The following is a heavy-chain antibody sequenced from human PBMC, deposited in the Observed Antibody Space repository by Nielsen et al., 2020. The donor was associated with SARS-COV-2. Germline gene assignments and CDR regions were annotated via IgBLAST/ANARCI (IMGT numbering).Heavy chain of an antibody. V-gene: IGHV5-51*01. Sequence: GESLKISCKASGHSFTNYWIAWVRQMPGKGLEWMGIVNPRDSDARYSPSFAGQFTLSVDSSVTTAYVEWSSLQASDTAMYYCARGDWDGSDVFAAFDLWGQGTLVSVSS. CDR2: VNPRDSDA. D-gene: IGHD3/OR15-3a*01. J-gene: IGHJ3*01. CDR1: GHSFTNYW. CDR3: ARGDWDGSDVFAAFDL.